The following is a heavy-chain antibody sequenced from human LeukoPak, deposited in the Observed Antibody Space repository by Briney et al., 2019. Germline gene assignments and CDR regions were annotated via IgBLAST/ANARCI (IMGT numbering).Heavy chain of an antibody. J-gene: IGHJ4*02. CDR3: AAPIHCSSASCQPDY. CDR1: GFTFSSYS. CDR2: ISSSSSYI. D-gene: IGHD2-2*01. Sequence: GGSLRLSCAASGFTFSSYSMNWVRQAPGKGLEWVSSISSSSSYIYYADSVKGRFTISRDNAKNSLYLQMNSLRAEDTAVYYCAAPIHCSSASCQPDYWGQGTLVIVSS. V-gene: IGHV3-21*01.